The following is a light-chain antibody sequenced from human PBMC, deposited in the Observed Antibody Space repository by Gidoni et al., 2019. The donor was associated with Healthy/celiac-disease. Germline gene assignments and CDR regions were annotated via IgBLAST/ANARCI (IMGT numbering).Light chain of an antibody. CDR3: SSYTSSSTLRV. CDR2: DVS. V-gene: IGLV2-14*01. CDR1: SSDVGGYNY. Sequence: QSALTQPAYASGSPGPSITISCTGTSSDVGGYNYVPWYPQHPGKAPKLMVYDVSNRPSGVSNRFSGSKSGNTASLTISGLQAEDEADYYCSSYTSSSTLRVFGTGTKVTVL. J-gene: IGLJ1*01.